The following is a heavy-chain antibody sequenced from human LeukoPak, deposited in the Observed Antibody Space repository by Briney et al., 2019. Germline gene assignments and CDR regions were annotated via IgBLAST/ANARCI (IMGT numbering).Heavy chain of an antibody. CDR2: ISYDGSNK. CDR1: GFTFSSSA. V-gene: IGHV3-30-3*01. Sequence: TAGSMRLSCAASGFTFSSSATHWVRQAPDKGLEWVAAISYDGSNKYYADSVKGRFTISRDNSKNTLYLQMNSQRAEDTAVYYCARDSLTYFDYWGQGTLVTVSS. CDR3: ARDSLTYFDY. J-gene: IGHJ4*02.